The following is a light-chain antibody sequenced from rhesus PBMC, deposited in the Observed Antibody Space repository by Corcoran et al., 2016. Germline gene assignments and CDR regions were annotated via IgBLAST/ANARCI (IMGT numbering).Light chain of an antibody. CDR2: GAS. V-gene: IGKV3-42*03. CDR3: QQFTAWPLT. CDR1: ESVSTN. J-gene: IGKJ4*01. Sequence: IVMTQSPATLSLSPGERATLSCRASESVSTNLAWYHQKPGQPPRLFIYGASNRATGIPDRFSGSGSGTDFTLTIRSLAPEDFAVYFCQQFTAWPLTFGGGTKVEIK.